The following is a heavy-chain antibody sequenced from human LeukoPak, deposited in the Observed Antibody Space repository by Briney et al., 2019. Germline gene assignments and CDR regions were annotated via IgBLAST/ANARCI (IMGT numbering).Heavy chain of an antibody. J-gene: IGHJ4*02. Sequence: PSETLSLTCAVPGYSISSGYYWGWIRQPPGKGLEWIGSIYHSGSTYYNPSLKSRVTISVDTSKNQFSLKLSSVTAADTAVYYCARHEEITFGGVIATTGFDYWGQGTLVTVSS. D-gene: IGHD3-16*02. V-gene: IGHV4-38-2*01. CDR3: ARHEEITFGGVIATTGFDY. CDR1: GYSISSGYY. CDR2: IYHSGST.